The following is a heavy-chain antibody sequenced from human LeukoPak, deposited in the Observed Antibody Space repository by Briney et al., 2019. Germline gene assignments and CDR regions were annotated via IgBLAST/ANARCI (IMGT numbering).Heavy chain of an antibody. CDR3: AGEPRKSPNYGSGSYYNAWFDP. J-gene: IGHJ5*02. V-gene: IGHV1-2*02. CDR2: INPNSGGT. CDR1: GYTFTGYY. Sequence: GASVKVSCKVSGYTFTGYYMHWVRQAPGQGLEWMGWINPNSGGTNYAQKFQGRVTMTRDTSISTAYMELSRLRSDDTAVYYCAGEPRKSPNYGSGSYYNAWFDPWGQGTLVTVSS. D-gene: IGHD3-10*01.